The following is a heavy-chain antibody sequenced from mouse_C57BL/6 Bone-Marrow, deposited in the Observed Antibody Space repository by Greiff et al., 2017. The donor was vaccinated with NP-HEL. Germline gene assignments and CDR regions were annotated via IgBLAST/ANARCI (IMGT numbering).Heavy chain of an antibody. J-gene: IGHJ3*01. CDR2: ISDGGSYT. CDR1: GFTFSSYA. Sequence: EVQGVESGGGLVKPGGSLKLSCAASGFTFSSYAMSWVRQTPEKRLEWVATISDGGSYTYYPDNVKGRFTISRDNAKNNLYLQMSHLKSEDTAMYYCARGLRAYWGQGTLVTVSA. CDR3: ARGLRAY. V-gene: IGHV5-4*01.